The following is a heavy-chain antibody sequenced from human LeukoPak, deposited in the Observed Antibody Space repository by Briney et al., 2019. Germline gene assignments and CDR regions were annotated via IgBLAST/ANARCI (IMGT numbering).Heavy chain of an antibody. CDR1: GGSISSGSYC. CDR2: IHISGNT. D-gene: IGHD3-22*01. CDR3: ARARRNYYDSPLSYFDY. J-gene: IGHJ4*02. Sequence: SETLSLTCNVSGGSISSGSYCWSWIRQPAGKGLEWIGHIHISGNTNYNPSLKSRVTISVDTSKNQFSLKLSSVTAADTAVYYCARARRNYYDSPLSYFDYWGQGTLVTVSS. V-gene: IGHV4-61*10.